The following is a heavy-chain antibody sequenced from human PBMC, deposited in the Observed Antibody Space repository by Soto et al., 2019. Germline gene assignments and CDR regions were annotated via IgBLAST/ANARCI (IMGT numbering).Heavy chain of an antibody. CDR3: AGGPAGQKLDY. Sequence: SETLSLTCTVSGGSISSGSYYWGWIRQPPGKGLEWIGSIYYSGSTYYNPSLKSRVTISVDTSKNQFSLKLSSVTAADTAVYYCAGGPAGQKLDYWGQGTLVTVSS. V-gene: IGHV4-39*01. D-gene: IGHD6-13*01. CDR1: GGSISSGSYY. J-gene: IGHJ4*02. CDR2: IYYSGST.